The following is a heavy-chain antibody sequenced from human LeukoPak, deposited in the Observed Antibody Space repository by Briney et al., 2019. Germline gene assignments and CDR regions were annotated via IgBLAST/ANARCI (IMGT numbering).Heavy chain of an antibody. J-gene: IGHJ4*02. CDR3: ARGPGWLQYWVKGLYFDH. D-gene: IGHD5-24*01. CDR1: GFTFSGSA. V-gene: IGHV3-73*01. CDR2: IRSKANSYAT. Sequence: GGSLRLSCAASGFTFSGSAMHWVRQASGKGLEWVGRIRSKANSYATAYAASVKGRFTISRDDSKNTAYLQMNSLRAEDTAVYYCARGPGWLQYWVKGLYFDHWGQGTLVTVSS.